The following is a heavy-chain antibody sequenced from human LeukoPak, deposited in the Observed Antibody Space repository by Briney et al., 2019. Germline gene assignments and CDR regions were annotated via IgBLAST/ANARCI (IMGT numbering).Heavy chain of an antibody. CDR1: GGTFSSYA. Sequence: GASVKVSCKASGGTFSSYAISWVRQAPGQGLEWMGGIIPIFGTANYAQKFQGRVTITADESTSTAYMELSSLRSEDTAVYYCARLPRWQQLAAGDYWGQGTLVTVSS. V-gene: IGHV1-69*01. CDR2: IIPIFGTA. D-gene: IGHD6-13*01. CDR3: ARLPRWQQLAAGDY. J-gene: IGHJ4*02.